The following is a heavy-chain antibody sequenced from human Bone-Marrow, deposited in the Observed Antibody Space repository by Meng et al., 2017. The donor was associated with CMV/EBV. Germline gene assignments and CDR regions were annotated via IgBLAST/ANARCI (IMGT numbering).Heavy chain of an antibody. V-gene: IGHV1-18*01. CDR1: GYTFTSYG. D-gene: IGHD3-10*01. CDR3: VRLAVRGVIGP. Sequence: ASVKVSCKASGYTFTSYGISWVRQAPGQGLEWMGWISAYNGNTNYAQKLQGRVTMTRDTSISTAYMELTSLTSEDTAVYFCVRLAVRGVIGPWGQGPLVTVSS. CDR2: ISAYNGNT. J-gene: IGHJ5*02.